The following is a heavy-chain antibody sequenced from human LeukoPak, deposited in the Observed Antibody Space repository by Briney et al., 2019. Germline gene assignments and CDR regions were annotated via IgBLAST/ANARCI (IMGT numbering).Heavy chain of an antibody. CDR3: ARLWFGDYYFDY. D-gene: IGHD3-10*01. CDR2: IYYSGST. Sequence: SETLSLTCTVSGGSISSYYWGWIRQPPGKGLEWIGSIYYSGSTYYNPSLKSRVTISVDTSKNQFSLKLSSVTAADTAVYYCARLWFGDYYFDYWGQGTLVTVSS. CDR1: GGSISSYY. V-gene: IGHV4-39*01. J-gene: IGHJ4*02.